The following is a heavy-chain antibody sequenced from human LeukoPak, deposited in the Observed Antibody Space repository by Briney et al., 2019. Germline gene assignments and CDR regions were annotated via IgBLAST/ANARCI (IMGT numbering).Heavy chain of an antibody. CDR2: IYYGGST. V-gene: IGHV4-30-4*01. J-gene: IGHJ4*02. CDR3: ARQGPTIIFDY. CDR1: GGSISSGDYS. D-gene: IGHD5-12*01. Sequence: SQTLSLTCTVSGGSISSGDYSWIWIRQPPGKGLEWIGYIYYGGSTYYNPSLKSRVTISVDTSKNQFSLKLSSVTAADTAVYYCARQGPTIIFDYWGQGTLVTVSS.